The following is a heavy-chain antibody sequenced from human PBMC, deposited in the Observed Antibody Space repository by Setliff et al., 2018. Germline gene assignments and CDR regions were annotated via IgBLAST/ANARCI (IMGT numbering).Heavy chain of an antibody. CDR3: ARDRSYYASGSFTKWFDY. CDR2: IFYSGDT. Sequence: PSETLSLTCTVSGDPMSSRRYYWSWIRQPPGKGLEWIGFIFYSGDTNSNPSLKSRVTMSVDTSKNQFSLKLNSVTAADTATYYCARDRSYYASGSFTKWFDYWGQGALVTVSS. D-gene: IGHD3-10*01. CDR1: GDPMSSRRYY. V-gene: IGHV4-61*01. J-gene: IGHJ4*02.